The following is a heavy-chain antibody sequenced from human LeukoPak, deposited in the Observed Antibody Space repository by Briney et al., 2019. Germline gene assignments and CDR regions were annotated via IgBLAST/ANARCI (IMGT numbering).Heavy chain of an antibody. CDR3: ARVSRDGYYLFDY. D-gene: IGHD5-24*01. CDR2: INPSGGST. V-gene: IGHV1-46*01. CDR1: GYIIATYY. J-gene: IGHJ4*02. Sequence: GALVKVSCKASGYIIATYYIDWVRQAPGQGLEWMGRINPSGGSTNYARQFQDRVTMTSDTSTTTVYMELSSLRSEDTAVYFCARVSRDGYYLFDYWGQGTLVTVSS.